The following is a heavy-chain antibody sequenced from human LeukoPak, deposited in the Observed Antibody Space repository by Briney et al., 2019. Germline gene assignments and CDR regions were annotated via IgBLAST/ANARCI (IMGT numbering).Heavy chain of an antibody. Sequence: APVKVSCKASGYTFTGYYMHWVRQAPGQGLEWMGWINPNSGGTNYAQKFQGRVTMTRDTSISTAYMELSRLRSDDTAVYYCARAPLRWFSMDVWGKGTTVTVSS. CDR3: ARAPLRWFSMDV. J-gene: IGHJ6*04. D-gene: IGHD4-23*01. CDR1: GYTFTGYY. V-gene: IGHV1-2*02. CDR2: INPNSGGT.